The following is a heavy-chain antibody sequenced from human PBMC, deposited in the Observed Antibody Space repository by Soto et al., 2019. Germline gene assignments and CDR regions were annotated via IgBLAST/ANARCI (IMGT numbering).Heavy chain of an antibody. V-gene: IGHV4-39*07. CDR2: IYYSGST. CDR3: AREASENITGDPVFIDY. CDR1: GGSISSSSYY. D-gene: IGHD7-27*01. Sequence: SETLSLTCTVSGGSISSSSYYWGWIRQPPGKGLEWIGSIYYSGSTYYNPSLKSRVTISVDTSKNQFSLKLSSVTAADTAVYYCAREASENITGDPVFIDYWGQGTLVTVSS. J-gene: IGHJ4*02.